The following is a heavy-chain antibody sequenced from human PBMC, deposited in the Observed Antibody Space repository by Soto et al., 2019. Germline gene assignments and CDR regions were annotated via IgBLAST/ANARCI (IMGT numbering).Heavy chain of an antibody. CDR3: AKDGTTTGIHYYAMDV. V-gene: IGHV3-23*01. CDR1: GFSLNSYA. Sequence: GGSLRLSCAASGFSLNSYAMHWVRQAPDKGLEWVSTIGRGGDTYYADSVKGRLTISRDNSKNTLFLQMNSLRAEDTALYFCAKDGTTTGIHYYAMDVWGQGTTVTVSS. J-gene: IGHJ6*02. D-gene: IGHD1-1*01. CDR2: IGRGGDT.